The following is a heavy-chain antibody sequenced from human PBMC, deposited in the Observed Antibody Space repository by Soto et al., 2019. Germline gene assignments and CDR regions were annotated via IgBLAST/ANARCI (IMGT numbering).Heavy chain of an antibody. D-gene: IGHD1-1*01. CDR2: MNPNSGTT. CDR3: ARETTSYGMDV. CDR1: GYTFTSYD. V-gene: IGHV1-8*01. Sequence: QVQLVQSGAEVKKPGASVKVSCKASGYTFTSYDINWVRQATGQGLEWMGWMNPNSGTTGYAQKFQGRVTMTRNTSISPAYLELSSLRSAGPAVYYCARETTSYGMDVWGQGPTVTVSS. J-gene: IGHJ6*02.